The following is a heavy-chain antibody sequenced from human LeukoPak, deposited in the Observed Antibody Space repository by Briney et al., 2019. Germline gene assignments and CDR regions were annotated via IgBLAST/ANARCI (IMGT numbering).Heavy chain of an antibody. CDR3: ARDQNPYCTTDKCFGSFDF. V-gene: IGHV3-30*14. Sequence: GGSLRLSCGGSGFVFSNFALHWVRHAPGKGLEWVAVTSYDGSDNFYADSVKGRFTISRDNSKHTLYLQMNSLRAEDTAVYYCARDQNPYCTTDKCFGSFDFWGQGTLVTVSS. J-gene: IGHJ4*02. CDR1: GFVFSNFA. D-gene: IGHD2/OR15-2a*01. CDR2: TSYDGSDN.